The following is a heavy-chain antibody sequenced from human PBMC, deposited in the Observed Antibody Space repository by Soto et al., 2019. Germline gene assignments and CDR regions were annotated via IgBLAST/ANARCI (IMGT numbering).Heavy chain of an antibody. CDR3: ARSYDYVWGSYRLYYYYGTDV. CDR1: GGTFSSYA. V-gene: IGHV1-69*13. CDR2: IIPIFGTA. Sequence: ASVKVSCKASGGTFSSYAISWVRQAPGQGLEWMGGIIPIFGTANYAQKFQGRVTITADESTSTAYMELSSLRSEDTAVYYCARSYDYVWGSYRLYYYYGTDVWGQGTTVTVSS. J-gene: IGHJ6*02. D-gene: IGHD3-16*01.